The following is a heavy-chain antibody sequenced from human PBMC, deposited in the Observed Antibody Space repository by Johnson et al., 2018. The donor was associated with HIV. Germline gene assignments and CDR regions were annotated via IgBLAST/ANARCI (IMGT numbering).Heavy chain of an antibody. J-gene: IGHJ3*02. CDR2: ISYEGSNK. CDR3: ATDIAVGGAFDI. Sequence: VQLVESGGRLVQPGRSLRLSCTASGFTFGDYAMHWVRQAPGKGLEWVAVISYEGSNKYYADSVKGRFTISRDNSKNTLYLQMNSLRAEDTAVYYCATDIAVGGAFDIWGQGTMVTVSS. D-gene: IGHD6-19*01. CDR1: GFTFGDYA. V-gene: IGHV3-30-3*01.